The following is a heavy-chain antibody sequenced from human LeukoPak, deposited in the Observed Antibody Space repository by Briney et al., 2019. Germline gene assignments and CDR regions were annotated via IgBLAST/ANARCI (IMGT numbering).Heavy chain of an antibody. CDR1: GYTFTSYG. Sequence: ASVKVSCKASGYTFTSYGISWVRQAPGQGLEWMGWISVFNGHTYYVQNFQGRVSMTTDASTNTAYMELRNLRSDDTAVYYCARGSTILGVATTLDYWGQGALVTVSS. J-gene: IGHJ4*02. CDR3: ARGSTILGVATTLDY. CDR2: ISVFNGHT. D-gene: IGHD3-3*01. V-gene: IGHV1-18*01.